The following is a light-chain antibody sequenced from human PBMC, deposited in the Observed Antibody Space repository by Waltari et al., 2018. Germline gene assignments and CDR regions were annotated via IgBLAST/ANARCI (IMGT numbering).Light chain of an antibody. CDR2: GGS. CDR1: QCVSSNY. CDR3: QQFGRSPLT. J-gene: IGKJ4*01. Sequence: IVLTQSPATLSASPGERATLSCRASQCVSSNYLAWYQQRPGQAPRLLIYGGSSRATGIPDRFSGSGSGTDFTLTISRLEPEDFVVYYCQQFGRSPLTFGGGTKVDIK. V-gene: IGKV3-20*01.